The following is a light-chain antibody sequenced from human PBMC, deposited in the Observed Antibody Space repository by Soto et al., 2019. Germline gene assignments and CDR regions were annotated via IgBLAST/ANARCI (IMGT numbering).Light chain of an antibody. CDR3: QQSFSIPLT. J-gene: IGKJ4*01. Sequence: DIQMTQSPSSLSASVGDRVTITCRASQTISSFLNWFQHKPGKVPKLLIYTASSLQSGVPSRFSGSGSGTDFTLTISNLQPEDCAIYYCQQSFSIPLTFGGGTKVDIK. CDR2: TAS. V-gene: IGKV1-39*01. CDR1: QTISSF.